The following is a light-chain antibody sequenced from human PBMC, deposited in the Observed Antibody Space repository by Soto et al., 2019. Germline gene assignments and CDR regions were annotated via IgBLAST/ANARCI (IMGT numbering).Light chain of an antibody. J-gene: IGKJ2*01. CDR1: QSVNTW. CDR3: QQYNSYST. Sequence: DIQMTQSPSTLSASVGDRVTITCRASQSVNTWLAWYQQKPGKAPKLLIYKASILETGVPSRFSGSRSGTEFTLTISSLQPDDFATYYCQQYNSYSTFGQGTKLEIK. V-gene: IGKV1-5*03. CDR2: KAS.